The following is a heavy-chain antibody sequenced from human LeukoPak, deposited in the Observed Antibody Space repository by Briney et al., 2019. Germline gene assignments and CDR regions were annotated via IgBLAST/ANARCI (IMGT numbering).Heavy chain of an antibody. D-gene: IGHD3-3*01. CDR3: AREPDARYYDFWSGYMDV. CDR2: ISSSGSTI. Sequence: TGGSLRPSCAASGFTFNSYEMNWVRQAPGKGLEWVSYISSSGSTIYYADSVKGRFTISRDNAKNSLYLQMNSLRAEDTAVYYCAREPDARYYDFWSGYMDVWGQGTTVTVSS. CDR1: GFTFNSYE. J-gene: IGHJ6*02. V-gene: IGHV3-48*03.